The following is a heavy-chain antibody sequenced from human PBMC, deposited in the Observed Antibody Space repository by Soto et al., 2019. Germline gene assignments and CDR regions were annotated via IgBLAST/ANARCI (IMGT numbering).Heavy chain of an antibody. CDR3: ARFSGYPNYYFDY. V-gene: IGHV3-53*01. Sequence: EVQLVESGGGLIQPGGSLRLSCTASGFTVSSNYMSWVRQAPGKGLEWVSVIYSGGSTYYADSVKGRFTISRDSSKNTRYIQMNSLRAEDTAVYYCARFSGYPNYYFDYWGQGTLVTVSS. J-gene: IGHJ4*02. CDR1: GFTVSSNY. CDR2: IYSGGST. D-gene: IGHD5-18*01.